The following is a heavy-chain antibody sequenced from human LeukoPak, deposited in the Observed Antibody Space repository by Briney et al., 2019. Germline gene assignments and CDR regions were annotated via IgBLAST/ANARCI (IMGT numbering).Heavy chain of an antibody. J-gene: IGHJ5*02. CDR3: ARHSSVTPLPFDP. V-gene: IGHV4-39*01. D-gene: IGHD4-17*01. Sequence: PSETLSLTCTVSGGSISSRTYYWGWIGQPPGKGLEWIGSIYYSGTTYYNSSVNSRVTISLEMSKTQFSLNLSSVTAADTAVYYCARHSSVTPLPFDPWGQGTLVTVSS. CDR1: GGSISSRTYY. CDR2: IYYSGTT.